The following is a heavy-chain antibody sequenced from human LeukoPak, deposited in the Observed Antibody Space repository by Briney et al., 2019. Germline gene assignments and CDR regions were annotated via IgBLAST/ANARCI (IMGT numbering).Heavy chain of an antibody. V-gene: IGHV3-30-3*01. D-gene: IGHD3-22*01. J-gene: IGHJ4*02. CDR1: GFTFNNYA. Sequence: GGSLRLSCAASGFTFNNYAIHWVRQAPGKGLEWVAIISYDGNSKYYADSVKGRFTISRDNAKNSLYLQMNSLRAEDTAVYYCARAVFSYYYDSSGYFDYWGQGTLVTVSS. CDR2: ISYDGNSK. CDR3: ARAVFSYYYDSSGYFDY.